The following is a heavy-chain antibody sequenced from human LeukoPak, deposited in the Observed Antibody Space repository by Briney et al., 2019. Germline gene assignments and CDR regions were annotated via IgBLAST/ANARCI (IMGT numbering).Heavy chain of an antibody. D-gene: IGHD3-10*01. CDR1: GYTLTELS. V-gene: IGHV1-24*01. J-gene: IGHJ4*02. CDR2: FDPEDGET. Sequence: ASVKVSCKVSGYTLTELSMHWVRQAPGKGLEWMGGFDPEDGETIYAQKFQGRVTMTEDTFTDTAYMELSSLRSEDTAVYYCATVYGSGSYGYFDYWGQGTLVTVSS. CDR3: ATVYGSGSYGYFDY.